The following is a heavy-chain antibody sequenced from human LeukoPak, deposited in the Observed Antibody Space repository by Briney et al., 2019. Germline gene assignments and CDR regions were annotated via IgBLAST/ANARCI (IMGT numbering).Heavy chain of an antibody. CDR2: IKHDGSEK. J-gene: IGHJ4*02. D-gene: IGHD3-3*01. Sequence: GGSLRLSCAASGFIFTNYFMSWVRQAPGKGLEWVASIKHDGSEKYYVDSVRGRFTISRDNTMNSLYLQTSSLRAEDTAVYYCATDRGWRTSGYYLYYFEYWGQGTLVTYSS. CDR3: ATDRGWRTSGYYLYYFEY. CDR1: GFIFTNYF. V-gene: IGHV3-7*01.